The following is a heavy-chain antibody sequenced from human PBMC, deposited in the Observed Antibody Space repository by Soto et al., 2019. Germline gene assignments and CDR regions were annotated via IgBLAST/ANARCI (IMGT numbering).Heavy chain of an antibody. V-gene: IGHV2-5*01. CDR3: AHGSGWLFDY. CDR1: GFSLSTTEVG. CDR2: LYWNDDN. D-gene: IGHD6-19*01. J-gene: IGHJ4*02. Sequence: QITLKESGPTLVQPTQPLTLTCTFSGFSLSTTEVGVGWIRQPPGKALEWLALLYWNDDNRYSPSLRSKLPLTKDTTQNQVVLTMTNMDPVDTATYYCAHGSGWLFDYWGQGTMVTVSS.